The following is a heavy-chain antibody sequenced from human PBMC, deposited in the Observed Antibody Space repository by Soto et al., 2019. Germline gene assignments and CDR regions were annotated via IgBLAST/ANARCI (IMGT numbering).Heavy chain of an antibody. CDR1: GFTFSSYA. D-gene: IGHD2-15*01. J-gene: IGHJ6*04. CDR2: VSGSGDST. V-gene: IGHV3-23*01. CDR3: AKSRYSSNWYGMYV. Sequence: GGSLRLSCAASGFTFSSYALTWVRQAPGKGLDWVSAVSGSGDSTYYGDSVKGRFTISRDNSKNTLYLQMNSLRAEDTAVYYCAKSRYSSNWYGMYVWGKGITVTVSS.